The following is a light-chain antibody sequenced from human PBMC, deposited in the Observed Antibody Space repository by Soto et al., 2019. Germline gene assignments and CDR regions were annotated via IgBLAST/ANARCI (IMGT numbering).Light chain of an antibody. Sequence: QSALTQPASVSGSPGQSIIISCTGTSRDVGNYNLFSWYQQYTDKAPKLIIYESTKRPSGVSDRFSGSWSGNTASLTISGLPAEDEADYYCCARADTSTVLFGGGTKLTVL. CDR2: EST. CDR1: SRDVGNYNL. CDR3: CARADTSTVL. J-gene: IGLJ2*01. V-gene: IGLV2-23*01.